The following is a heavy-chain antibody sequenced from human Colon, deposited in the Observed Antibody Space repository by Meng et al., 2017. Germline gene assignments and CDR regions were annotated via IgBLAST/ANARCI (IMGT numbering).Heavy chain of an antibody. CDR1: GFTFSSYW. CDR2: IKQDGSEK. Sequence: GGSLRLSCAASGFTFSSYWMSWVRQAPGKGLEWVANIKQDGSEKYYVDSVKGRFTISRDNAKNSLYLQMNSLRAEDTAVYYCAKEVGSYDHYGMDIWGQGTTVTVSS. J-gene: IGHJ6*02. V-gene: IGHV3-7*01. D-gene: IGHD1-26*01. CDR3: AKEVGSYDHYGMDI.